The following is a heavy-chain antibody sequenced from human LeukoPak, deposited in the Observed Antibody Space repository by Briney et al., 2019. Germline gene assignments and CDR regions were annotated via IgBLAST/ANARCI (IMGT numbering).Heavy chain of an antibody. CDR3: ARDNYDILTGYYFVPDV. J-gene: IGHJ6*04. V-gene: IGHV4-4*07. D-gene: IGHD3-9*01. CDR2: IYTSGST. CDR1: GGSISSYY. Sequence: SETLSLTCTVSGGSISSYYWSWIRQPAGKGLEWIGRIYTSGSTNYNPSLKSRVTMSVDTSKNQFSLKLSSVTAADTAVYYCARDNYDILTGYYFVPDVWGKGTTVTVSS.